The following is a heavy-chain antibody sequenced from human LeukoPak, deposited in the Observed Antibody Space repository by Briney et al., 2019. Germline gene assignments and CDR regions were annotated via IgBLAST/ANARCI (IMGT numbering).Heavy chain of an antibody. CDR1: GGTFSSYA. D-gene: IGHD2-21*02. V-gene: IGHV1-69*04. Sequence: ASVKVSCKASGGTFSSYAISWVRQAPGQGLEWMGRIIPILGIANYAQKFQGRVTITADKSTSTAYMELSSLRSEDTAVYYCARDQGGDCYGCVHYWGQGTLVTVSS. CDR2: IIPILGIA. CDR3: ARDQGGDCYGCVHY. J-gene: IGHJ4*02.